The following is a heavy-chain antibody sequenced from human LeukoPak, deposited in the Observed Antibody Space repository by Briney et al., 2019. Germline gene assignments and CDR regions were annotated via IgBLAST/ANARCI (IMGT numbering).Heavy chain of an antibody. V-gene: IGHV3-49*03. CDR2: IRSKAYGGTT. D-gene: IGHD4-17*01. CDR1: GFTFGDYA. CDR3: TRDQNYGDYVSIFDY. J-gene: IGHJ4*02. Sequence: GRSLRHSCTASGFTFGDYAISWFRQAPGKGLEWVGFIRSKAYGGTTEYAASVKGRFTISRDDSKGIAYLQMNSLKTEDTAVYYCTRDQNYGDYVSIFDYWGQGTLVTVSS.